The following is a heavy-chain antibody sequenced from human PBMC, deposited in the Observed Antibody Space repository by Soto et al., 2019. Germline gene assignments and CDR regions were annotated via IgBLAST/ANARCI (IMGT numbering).Heavy chain of an antibody. J-gene: IGHJ4*02. CDR1: GFTFSSYS. CDR2: ITSSGTTV. V-gene: IGHV3-48*02. D-gene: IGHD6-13*01. CDR3: ARGSSNWAYYFDF. Sequence: GGSLRLSCEASGFTFSSYSLNWVRQAPGKGLEWVSYITSSGTTVYYAESVRGRFTISRDNAKNSLYLQMNSLRDDDTAVYYCARGSSNWAYYFDFWGQGTLVTVSS.